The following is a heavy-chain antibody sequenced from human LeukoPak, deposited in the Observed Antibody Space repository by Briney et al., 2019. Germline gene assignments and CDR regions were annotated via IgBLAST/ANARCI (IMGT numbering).Heavy chain of an antibody. CDR3: ARGIAAAGLAGMDV. CDR1: GYTFTSYA. J-gene: IGHJ6*02. D-gene: IGHD6-13*01. V-gene: IGHV7-4-1*02. CDR2: ISTNTGNP. Sequence: ASVKVSCKASGYTFTSYAMNWVRQAPGQGLEWMGWISTNTGNPTYAQGFTGRFVFSLDTSVSTAYLQISSLKAEDTAVYYCARGIAAAGLAGMDVWGQGTTVTVSS.